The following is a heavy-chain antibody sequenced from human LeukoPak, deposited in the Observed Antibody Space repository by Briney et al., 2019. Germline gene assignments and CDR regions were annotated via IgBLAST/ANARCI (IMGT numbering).Heavy chain of an antibody. Sequence: GESLKISCKGSGYSFTSYWIGWVRQMPGEGLEWMGIIYPGDSDTRYSPSFQGQVTISADKSISTAYLQWSSLKASDTAMYYCARPHIVGATTDDAFDIWGQGTMVTVSS. J-gene: IGHJ3*02. V-gene: IGHV5-51*01. D-gene: IGHD1-26*01. CDR1: GYSFTSYW. CDR3: ARPHIVGATTDDAFDI. CDR2: IYPGDSDT.